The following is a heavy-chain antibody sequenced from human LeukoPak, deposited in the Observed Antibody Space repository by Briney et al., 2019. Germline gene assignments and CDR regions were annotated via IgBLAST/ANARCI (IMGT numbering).Heavy chain of an antibody. J-gene: IGHJ4*02. D-gene: IGHD3-10*01. CDR1: GGSISSYY. CDR2: IYTSGST. V-gene: IGHV4-4*07. CDR3: ARGPLWFGTYYFDY. Sequence: SETLSLTCTVSGGSISSYYWSWIRQPAGKGLEWIGRIYTSGSTNYNPSLKSRVTMSVDTSKNQFSLKLSSVTAVDTAVYYCARGPLWFGTYYFDYWGQGTLVTVSS.